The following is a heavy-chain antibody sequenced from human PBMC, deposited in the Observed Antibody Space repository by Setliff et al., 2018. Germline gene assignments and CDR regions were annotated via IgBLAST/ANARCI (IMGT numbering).Heavy chain of an antibody. CDR2: INPSGGST. CDR1: GYTFTSYY. D-gene: IGHD6-13*01. CDR3: ASLGLAAAREDYYYYGMDV. J-gene: IGHJ6*02. V-gene: IGHV1-46*01. Sequence: ASVKVSCKASGYTFTSYYMHWVRQAPGQGLEWMGIINPSGGSTSYAQKFQGRVTMTWDTSTSTVYMELSSLRSEDTAVYYCASLGLAAAREDYYYYGMDVWGQGTTVTVSS.